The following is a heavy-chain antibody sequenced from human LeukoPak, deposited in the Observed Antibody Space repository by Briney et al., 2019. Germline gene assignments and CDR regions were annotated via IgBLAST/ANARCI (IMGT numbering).Heavy chain of an antibody. Sequence: PSETLSLTCTVSGGSISSSSYYWGWIRQPPGKGLEWIGSIYYSGSSYYTPSLKSRLTISVDTSKDQFSLKLTSVTAADTAVYSCARHYSSSRWFFDYLGQGTLVTVSS. CDR2: IYYSGSS. CDR1: GGSISSSSYY. D-gene: IGHD6-13*01. V-gene: IGHV4-39*01. CDR3: ARHYSSSRWFFDY. J-gene: IGHJ4*02.